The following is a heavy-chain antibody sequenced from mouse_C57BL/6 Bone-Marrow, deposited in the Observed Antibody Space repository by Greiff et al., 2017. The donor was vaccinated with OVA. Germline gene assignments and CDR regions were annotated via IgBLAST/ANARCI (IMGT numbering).Heavy chain of an antibody. J-gene: IGHJ2*01. CDR1: GYTFTSYW. D-gene: IGHD2-4*01. V-gene: IGHV1-69*01. CDR2: IDPSDSYT. Sequence: QVQLQQPGAELVMPGASVKLSCKASGYTFTSYWMHWVKQRPGQGLEWIGEIDPSDSYTNYNQKFKGKSTLTVDKSSSTAYMQLSSLTSEDSAVYDCASLGLRRGYWGQGTTLTVSS. CDR3: ASLGLRRGY.